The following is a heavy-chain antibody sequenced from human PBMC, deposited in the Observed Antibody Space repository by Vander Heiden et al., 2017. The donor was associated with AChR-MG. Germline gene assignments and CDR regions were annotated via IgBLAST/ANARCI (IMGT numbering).Heavy chain of an antibody. J-gene: IGHJ4*02. V-gene: IGHV3-48*03. Sequence: EVQLVESGGGLVQPGGSLRLSCAASGFTFSRYEMNWVRQAPGKGLEWVSYISSSGSTIYYADSVKGRFTISRDNAKNSLYLQMNSLRAEDTAVYYCAREVRGSGSYYPDYWGQGTLVTVSS. CDR1: GFTFSRYE. CDR3: AREVRGSGSYYPDY. D-gene: IGHD3-10*01. CDR2: ISSSGSTI.